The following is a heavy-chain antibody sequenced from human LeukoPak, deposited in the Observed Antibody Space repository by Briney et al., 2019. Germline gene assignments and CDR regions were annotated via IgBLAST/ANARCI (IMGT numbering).Heavy chain of an antibody. CDR3: ARAISPTICSGGSCYSPDAFDI. J-gene: IGHJ3*02. D-gene: IGHD2-15*01. CDR1: GFTFDDYG. Sequence: PGGSLRLSCVASGFTFDDYGMSWVRQAPGKGLEWVSGINWNGGSTGYADSVKGRFTISRDNAKNSLYLQMNSLRAEDTALYYCARAISPTICSGGSCYSPDAFDIWGQGTMVTVSS. CDR2: INWNGGST. V-gene: IGHV3-20*04.